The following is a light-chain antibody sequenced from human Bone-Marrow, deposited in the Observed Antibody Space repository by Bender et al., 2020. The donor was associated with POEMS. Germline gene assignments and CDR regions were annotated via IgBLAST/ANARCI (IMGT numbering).Light chain of an antibody. CDR1: DLGDKY. Sequence: SYVLTQAPSVSVAPGQTVTISCSGDDLGDKYVCWYQQKTGQSPVLVIYADDKRSSGIPDRFSGSNSGNTATLTISGAQAMDEADYYCQAWDRYTRMFGGGTKVTVL. V-gene: IGLV3-1*01. J-gene: IGLJ3*02. CDR2: ADD. CDR3: QAWDRYTRM.